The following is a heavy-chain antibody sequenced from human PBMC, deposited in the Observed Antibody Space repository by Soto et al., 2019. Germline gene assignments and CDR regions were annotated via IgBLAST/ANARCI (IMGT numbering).Heavy chain of an antibody. CDR3: ARANTVTTSLEGFWFDP. J-gene: IGHJ5*02. Sequence: SETLSLTCTVSGGSISSYYWSWIRQPPGKGLEWIGYIYYSGSTNYNPSLKSRVTISVDTSKNQFSLKLSSVTAADTAVYYCARANTVTTSLEGFWFDPWGQGTLVTVSS. CDR1: GGSISSYY. D-gene: IGHD4-17*01. CDR2: IYYSGST. V-gene: IGHV4-59*01.